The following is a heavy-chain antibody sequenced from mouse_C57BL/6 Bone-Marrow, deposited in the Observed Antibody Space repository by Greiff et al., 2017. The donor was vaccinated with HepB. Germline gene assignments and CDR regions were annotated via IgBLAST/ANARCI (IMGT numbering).Heavy chain of an antibody. Sequence: QVQLKQPGAELVKPGASVKLSCKASGYTFTSYWMHWVKQRPGRGLEWIGRIDPNSGGTKYNEKFKSKATLTVDKPSSTAYMQLSSLTSEDSAVYYCARGSYYGNYPSDYWGQGTTLTVSS. D-gene: IGHD2-1*01. J-gene: IGHJ2*01. V-gene: IGHV1-72*01. CDR1: GYTFTSYW. CDR2: IDPNSGGT. CDR3: ARGSYYGNYPSDY.